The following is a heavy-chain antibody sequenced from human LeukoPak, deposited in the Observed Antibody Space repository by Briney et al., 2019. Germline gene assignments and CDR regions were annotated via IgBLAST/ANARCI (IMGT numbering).Heavy chain of an antibody. V-gene: IGHV3-15*01. Sequence: GGSLRLSCAASGFTFSNAWMSWVRQAPGKGLEWVGRIKSKTDGGTTDYAAPVKGRFTISRDDSKNTLYLQMNSLKTEDTAVYYCTTASGYYQKSREFDYWGQGTLVTVSS. CDR2: IKSKTDGGTT. D-gene: IGHD3-22*01. CDR3: TTASGYYQKSREFDY. CDR1: GFTFSNAW. J-gene: IGHJ4*02.